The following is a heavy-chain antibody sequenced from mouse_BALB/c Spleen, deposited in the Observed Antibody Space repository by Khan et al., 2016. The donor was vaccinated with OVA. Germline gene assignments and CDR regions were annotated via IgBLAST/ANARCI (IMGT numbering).Heavy chain of an antibody. CDR3: ARGGYGTFAY. V-gene: IGHV1-18*01. CDR1: GYTFTDYN. Sequence: VQLKQSGPELVKPGASVKIPCKASGYTFTDYNMDWVKQSHGKSLEWIGDINPNNGGTIYNQKFKGKATLTVDKSSSTAYMELRSLTSEDTAVYYCARGGYGTFAYWGQGTLVAVSA. J-gene: IGHJ3*01. D-gene: IGHD1-1*01. CDR2: INPNNGGT.